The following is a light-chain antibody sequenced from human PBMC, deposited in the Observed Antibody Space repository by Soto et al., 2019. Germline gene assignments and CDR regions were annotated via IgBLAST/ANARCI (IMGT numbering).Light chain of an antibody. CDR1: SSNIGRNY. CDR2: DND. CDR3: GAWDNSLSVVV. V-gene: IGLV1-51*01. Sequence: QSVLTQPPSVSAAPGRTVTISCSGSSSNIGRNYVSWYQHLPGTAPKLLIYDNDKRPSGIPDRFSGSKSGTSATLGITGLQTGDEADYYCGAWDNSLSVVVFGGGTKVTVL. J-gene: IGLJ2*01.